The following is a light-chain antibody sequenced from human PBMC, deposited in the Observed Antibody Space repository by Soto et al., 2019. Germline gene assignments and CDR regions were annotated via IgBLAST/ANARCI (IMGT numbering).Light chain of an antibody. Sequence: DIQMTQSASSLSASVGDRVTITCRASQSISTYLNWYQQKAGLAPKLLIYAASSLQSGVPSRFSGSGSGTDFTLTISSLKHEDFATYFCQHGYSTTLTFGGGTKVDIK. CDR1: QSISTY. J-gene: IGKJ4*01. CDR3: QHGYSTTLT. V-gene: IGKV1-39*01. CDR2: AAS.